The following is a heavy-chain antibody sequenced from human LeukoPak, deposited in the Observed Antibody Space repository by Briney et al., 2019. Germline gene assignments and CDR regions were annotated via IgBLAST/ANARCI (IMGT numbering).Heavy chain of an antibody. CDR3: VLGAYWNDDKNAFHI. Sequence: GGSLRLSCVASGLTFSSYDMHWIRQAPGKGLEWVSSIGATGDTYYTGSVKGRFTISRENAKRSVYLQMSSLSAGDTAVYFCVLGAYWNDDKNAFHIWGPGTMVTVSS. D-gene: IGHD1-1*01. CDR2: IGATGDT. CDR1: GLTFSSYD. V-gene: IGHV3-13*01. J-gene: IGHJ3*02.